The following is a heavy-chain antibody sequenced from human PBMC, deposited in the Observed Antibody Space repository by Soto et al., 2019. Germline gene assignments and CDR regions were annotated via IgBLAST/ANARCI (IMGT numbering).Heavy chain of an antibody. CDR3: ARSIVVVTALDY. D-gene: IGHD2-21*02. J-gene: IGHJ4*02. V-gene: IGHV1-3*05. CDR1: GYTFTSYA. CDR2: INAGNGNT. Sequence: QVQLVQSGAEEKKPGASVKVSCKASGYTFTSYAMHWVRQAPGQRLEWMGWINAGNGNTKYSQKFQGRVTITRDTPASTAYMELSSLRSEDTAVYYCARSIVVVTALDYVGQGTLVTVSS.